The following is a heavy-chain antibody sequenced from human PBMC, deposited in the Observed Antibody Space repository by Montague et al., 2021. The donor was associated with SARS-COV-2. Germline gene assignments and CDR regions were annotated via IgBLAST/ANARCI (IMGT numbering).Heavy chain of an antibody. D-gene: IGHD6-13*01. V-gene: IGHV4-4*02. J-gene: IGHJ6*02. Sequence: SETLSLTCRVSGDSISTSTWWTWVRQTPGKGLEWIGEIFHSGTTNYNPSLKSRVSISVDKSNNQFSLRLSSLIAADTAVYHCVTLSRRTAAGARDYFGLDVWGQGTTVVVSS. CDR2: IFHSGTT. CDR1: GDSISTSTW. CDR3: VTLSRRTAAGARDYFGLDV.